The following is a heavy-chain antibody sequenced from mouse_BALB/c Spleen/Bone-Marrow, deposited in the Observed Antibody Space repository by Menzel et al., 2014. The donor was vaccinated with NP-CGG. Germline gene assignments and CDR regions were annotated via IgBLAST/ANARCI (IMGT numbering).Heavy chain of an antibody. J-gene: IGHJ3*01. V-gene: IGHV1S81*02. CDR1: GYTFTSYW. CDR2: INPSNGRT. Sequence: QVQLKDSGAELVKPGASVKLSCKASGYTFTSYWMHWVKQRPGQGLEWIGEINPSNGRTNYNEEFKSKATLTVDKSSSTAYMQLNSLTSEDTAVYYCARDYGYDAGFDWFTYWGQGTLVTVSA. CDR3: ARDYGYDAGFDWFTY. D-gene: IGHD2-14*01.